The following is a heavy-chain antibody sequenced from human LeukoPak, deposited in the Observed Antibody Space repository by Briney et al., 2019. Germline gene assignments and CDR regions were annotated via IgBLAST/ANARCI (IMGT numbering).Heavy chain of an antibody. Sequence: GGSLRLSCAASGFTFNSYAMSWVRQAPGKGLEWVSAMSGSGGSTYYADSVKGRFTISRDNAKNTPYLQMNSLRAEDTAVYYCAKDRGVRSDIWGQGTMVTVSS. J-gene: IGHJ3*02. CDR1: GFTFNSYA. CDR3: AKDRGVRSDI. CDR2: MSGSGGST. D-gene: IGHD4-17*01. V-gene: IGHV3-23*01.